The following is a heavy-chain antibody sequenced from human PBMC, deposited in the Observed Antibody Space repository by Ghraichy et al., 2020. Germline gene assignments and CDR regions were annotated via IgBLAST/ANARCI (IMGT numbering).Heavy chain of an antibody. V-gene: IGHV3-7*01. CDR2: IKQDGSEK. J-gene: IGHJ4*02. CDR1: GFTFNSYW. CDR3: ARDDSTSCYDY. Sequence: GGSLRLSCAASGFTFNSYWMSWVRQAPGKGLEWVANIKQDGSEKYYVDSVKGRFTISRDNAKNSLYLQMNSLRAEDTAVYYCARDDSTSCYDYWGQGTLVTVSS. D-gene: IGHD2-2*01.